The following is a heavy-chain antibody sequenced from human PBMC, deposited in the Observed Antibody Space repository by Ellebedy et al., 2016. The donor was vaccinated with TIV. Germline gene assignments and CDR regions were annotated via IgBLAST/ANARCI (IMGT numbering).Heavy chain of an antibody. V-gene: IGHV4-34*01. D-gene: IGHD2-21*01. CDR2: LHHSETP. Sequence: MPGGSLRLSCIVYGGFFSNFSLSWLRPPPGRWLEWIAELHHSETPDYNPSLKGRVTISHDTSNEQFSLNLTSVTAADTALYFCARGRPFCRGDQCRHPLSTAFDIWGQGTTVTVSS. CDR1: GGFFSNFS. CDR3: ARGRPFCRGDQCRHPLSTAFDI. J-gene: IGHJ3*02.